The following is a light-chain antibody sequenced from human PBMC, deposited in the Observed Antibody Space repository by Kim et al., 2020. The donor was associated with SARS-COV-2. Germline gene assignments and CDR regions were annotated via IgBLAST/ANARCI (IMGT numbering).Light chain of an antibody. V-gene: IGKV1-39*01. CDR3: QQTYSHPFT. Sequence: DIQMSQSPSPLSASVGDRVTITCRASQTISQCLNWFQQKPGQAPRLLISAASSLKDGVPSRFTGSGSGTQFALTITSLQPEDFATYFCQQTYSHPFTFGPGTKVDIK. J-gene: IGKJ3*01. CDR2: AAS. CDR1: QTISQC.